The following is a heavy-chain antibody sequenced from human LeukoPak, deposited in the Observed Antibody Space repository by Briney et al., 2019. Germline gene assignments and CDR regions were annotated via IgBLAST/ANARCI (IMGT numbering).Heavy chain of an antibody. Sequence: PSETLSLTCTVSSGSISTSNYYWGWVRQPPGKALEWIGNIFYSGSTYYSPSLKSRVTISLDTSRNQFSLKLNSVTAADTAVYYCAREVVAAAGTVDYWGQGTLVTVSS. J-gene: IGHJ4*02. V-gene: IGHV4-39*07. CDR1: SGSISTSNYY. CDR3: AREVVAAAGTVDY. D-gene: IGHD6-13*01. CDR2: IFYSGST.